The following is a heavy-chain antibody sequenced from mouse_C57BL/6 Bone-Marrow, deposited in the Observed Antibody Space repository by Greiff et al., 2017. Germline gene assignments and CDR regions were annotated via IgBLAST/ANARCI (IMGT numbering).Heavy chain of an antibody. V-gene: IGHV5-17*01. D-gene: IGHD1-1*01. Sequence: EVMLVESGGGLVKPGGSLKLSCAASGFTFSDYGMHWVRQAPEKGLEWVAYISSGSSTIYYADTLKGRFTISRDTAKNTLFLQMTRLRSEDTAMYYCARDYYGPYWYFDVWGTGTTVTAAS. CDR2: ISSGSSTI. CDR3: ARDYYGPYWYFDV. J-gene: IGHJ1*03. CDR1: GFTFSDYG.